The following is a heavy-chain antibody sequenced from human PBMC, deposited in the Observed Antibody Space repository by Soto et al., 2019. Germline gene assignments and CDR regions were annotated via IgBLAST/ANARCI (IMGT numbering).Heavy chain of an antibody. V-gene: IGHV3-30-3*01. D-gene: IGHD3-22*01. J-gene: IGHJ4*02. CDR1: GFTFSSYA. Sequence: QVQPVESGGGVVQPGRSLRLSCAASGFTFSSYAMHWVRQAPGKGLEWVAVISYDGSNKYYADSVKGRFTISRDNSKNTLYLQMNSLRAEDTAVYYCARDLDYDSSGYVTNDYWGQGTLVTVS. CDR2: ISYDGSNK. CDR3: ARDLDYDSSGYVTNDY.